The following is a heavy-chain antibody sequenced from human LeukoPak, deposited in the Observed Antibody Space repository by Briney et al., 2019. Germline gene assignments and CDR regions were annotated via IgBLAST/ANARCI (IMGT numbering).Heavy chain of an antibody. V-gene: IGHV3-21*01. CDR2: ISSSSSYI. Sequence: PGGSLRLSCAASGFPFSSYSMNWVRPAPGEGLGWVSSISSSSSYIYYADSVKGRFTISRDNAKNSLYLQMNSLRAEDTAVYYCARAGETIFGVVIYFDYWGQGTLVTVSS. CDR1: GFPFSSYS. CDR3: ARAGETIFGVVIYFDY. D-gene: IGHD3-3*01. J-gene: IGHJ4*02.